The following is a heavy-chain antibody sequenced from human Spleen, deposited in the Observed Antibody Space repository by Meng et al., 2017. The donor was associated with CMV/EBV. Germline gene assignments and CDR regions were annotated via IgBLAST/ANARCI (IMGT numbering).Heavy chain of an antibody. CDR3: ARSSYFDY. Sequence: QVQLVQSGAEVKKPGASVKVSCKASGYTFTGYYMHWVRQAPGQGLEWMGWINPNSGGTNYAQKFQGRVIISADKSISTAYLQWSSLKASDTAVYYCARSSYFDYWGQGTLVTVSS. CDR1: GYTFTGYY. J-gene: IGHJ4*02. V-gene: IGHV1-2*02. D-gene: IGHD3-10*01. CDR2: INPNSGGT.